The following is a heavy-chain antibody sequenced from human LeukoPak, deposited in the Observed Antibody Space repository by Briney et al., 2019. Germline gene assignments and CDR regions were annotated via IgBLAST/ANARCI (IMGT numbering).Heavy chain of an antibody. D-gene: IGHD6-13*01. CDR2: IIPIFGTA. V-gene: IGHV1-69*05. CDR1: GGTFSSYA. Sequence: SVKVSCKASGGTFSSYAISWVRQAPGQGLEWMGRIIPIFGTANYAQKFQGRVTITTDESTSTAYMELSSLRSEDTAVYYCARARRDRAGNSDLWGRGTLVTVSS. CDR3: ARARRDRAGNSDL. J-gene: IGHJ2*01.